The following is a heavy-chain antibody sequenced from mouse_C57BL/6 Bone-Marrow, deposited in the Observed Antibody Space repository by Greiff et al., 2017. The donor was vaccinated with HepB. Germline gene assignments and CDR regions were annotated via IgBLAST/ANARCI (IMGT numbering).Heavy chain of an antibody. CDR2: IYPGNSDT. J-gene: IGHJ2*01. V-gene: IGHV1-5*01. CDR3: TRRGYYGSSYVSYFDY. D-gene: IGHD1-1*01. Sequence: VQLQQSGTVLARPGASVKMSCKTSGYTFTSYWMHWVKQRPGQGLEWIGAIYPGNSDTSYNQKFKGKAKLTADTSASTAYMKLSSLTTEDSAVYYCTRRGYYGSSYVSYFDYWGQGTTLTVSS. CDR1: GYTFTSYW.